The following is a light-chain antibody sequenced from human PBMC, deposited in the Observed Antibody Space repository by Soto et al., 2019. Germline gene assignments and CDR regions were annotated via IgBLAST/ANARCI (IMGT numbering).Light chain of an antibody. V-gene: IGLV2-14*01. CDR2: EVS. J-gene: IGLJ2*01. Sequence: QSALTQSPSASGSPGQSVTISCTGTSSDVGGYNYVSWYQQHPGKAPKLMIYEVSNRPSGVSNRFSGSKSGNTASLTISGLQAEDEADYYCSSYTSSSSLVFGGGTKVTVL. CDR1: SSDVGGYNY. CDR3: SSYTSSSSLV.